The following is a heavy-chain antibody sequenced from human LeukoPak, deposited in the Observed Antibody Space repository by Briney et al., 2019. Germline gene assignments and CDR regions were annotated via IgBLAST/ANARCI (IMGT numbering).Heavy chain of an antibody. J-gene: IGHJ5*02. Sequence: SVKVSCRASGGTFSSYAISWVRQAPGQGLEWMGGIIPIFGTANYAQKFQGRVTITADESTSTAYMELSSLRSEDTAVYYCAREEGAIVVVPAAPSWFDPWGQGTLVTVSS. V-gene: IGHV1-69*13. D-gene: IGHD2-2*01. CDR2: IIPIFGTA. CDR1: GGTFSSYA. CDR3: AREEGAIVVVPAAPSWFDP.